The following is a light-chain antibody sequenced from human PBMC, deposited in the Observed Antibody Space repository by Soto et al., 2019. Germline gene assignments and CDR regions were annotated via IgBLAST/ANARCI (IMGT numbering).Light chain of an antibody. J-gene: IGKJ1*01. CDR3: QQYYNTPWT. Sequence: DIVMTQSPDSLAVSLGERATINCKSSQSVLANSNNKNYLTWYQQKPGQPPKPLIYWASTRESGVPDRISGSGSGTDFTLTISSLQAEDVAVYYCQQYYNTPWTFGQGTKVEIK. CDR2: WAS. CDR1: QSVLANSNNKNY. V-gene: IGKV4-1*01.